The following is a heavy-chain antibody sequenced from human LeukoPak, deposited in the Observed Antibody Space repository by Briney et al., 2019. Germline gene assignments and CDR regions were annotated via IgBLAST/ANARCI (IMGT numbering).Heavy chain of an antibody. CDR3: ARSPHRIWQQLSHGWGMDV. Sequence: GGSLRLSCAASGFTFSSYGMHWVRQAPGKGLEWVAFIRYDGSNKYYADSVKGRFTISRDNAKNSLYLQMNSLRAEDTAVYYCARSPHRIWQQLSHGWGMDVWGQGTTVTVSS. CDR1: GFTFSSYG. CDR2: IRYDGSNK. V-gene: IGHV3-30*02. D-gene: IGHD6-13*01. J-gene: IGHJ6*02.